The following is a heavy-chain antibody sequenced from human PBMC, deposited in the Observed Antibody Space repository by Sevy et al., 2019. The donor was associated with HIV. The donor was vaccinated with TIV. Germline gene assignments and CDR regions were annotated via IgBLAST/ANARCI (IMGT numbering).Heavy chain of an antibody. J-gene: IGHJ3*02. D-gene: IGHD2-2*01. Sequence: GGSLRLSCTISGITLGDHALSWVRQAPGKGLEWVGLVRRKSNGGATEYAASVKGRFTISRDDSKSIAYLQMNRLKIEDTAVYYCTTSIVVVPAAMVHCGGDCYSPYDAFDIWGQGTMVTVSS. CDR3: TTSIVVVPAAMVHCGGDCYSPYDAFDI. CDR2: VRRKSNGGAT. CDR1: GITLGDHA. V-gene: IGHV3-49*04.